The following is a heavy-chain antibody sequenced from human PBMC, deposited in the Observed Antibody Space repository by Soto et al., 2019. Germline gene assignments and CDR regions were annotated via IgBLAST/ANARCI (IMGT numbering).Heavy chain of an antibody. CDR2: ISSSGSTI. CDR3: ARDRVVVVAWGDYYYGMDV. Sequence: SCAASGFTFSSYEMNWVRQAPGKGLEWVSYISSSGSTIYYADSVKGRFTISRDNAKNSLYLQMNSLRAEDTAVYYCARDRVVVVAWGDYYYGMDVWGQGTTVTVSS. CDR1: GFTFSSYE. J-gene: IGHJ6*02. D-gene: IGHD2-15*01. V-gene: IGHV3-48*03.